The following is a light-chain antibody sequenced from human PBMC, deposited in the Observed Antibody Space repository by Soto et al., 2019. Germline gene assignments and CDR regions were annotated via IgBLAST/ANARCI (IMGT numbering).Light chain of an antibody. CDR3: QQRSNWLWT. CDR2: DAS. CDR1: QSVSSY. Sequence: EIVLTQSPATLSLSPGERATLSCRPSQSVSSYLAWYQQKPGQAPRLLIYDASNRATGIPARFSGSGSGTDFTLTISSLEPEDFAVYYCQQRSNWLWTSGQGTKVDIK. J-gene: IGKJ1*01. V-gene: IGKV3-11*01.